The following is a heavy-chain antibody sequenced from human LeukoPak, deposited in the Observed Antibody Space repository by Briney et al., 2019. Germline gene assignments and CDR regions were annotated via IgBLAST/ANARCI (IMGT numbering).Heavy chain of an antibody. J-gene: IGHJ4*02. CDR3: ARGGGDYAPIY. V-gene: IGHV1-2*06. CDR2: INPNSGGT. Sequence: ASVKVSCKASGYTFTGYYMHWVRQAPGQGLEWMGRINPNSGGTNYAQKLQGRVTMTTDTSTSTAYMELRSLRSDDTAVYYCARGGGDYAPIYWGQGTLVTVSS. D-gene: IGHD4-17*01. CDR1: GYTFTGYY.